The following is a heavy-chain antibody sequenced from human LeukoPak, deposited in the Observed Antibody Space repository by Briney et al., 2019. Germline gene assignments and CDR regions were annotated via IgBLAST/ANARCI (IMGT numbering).Heavy chain of an antibody. CDR2: ISAYNGNT. D-gene: IGHD2-2*01. V-gene: IGHV1-18*01. CDR1: GYTFTSYG. CDR3: ASVTRYCSSTSCPKYFDY. Sequence: ASVKVSCKASGYTFTSYGIIWVRQAPGQGLEWMGWISAYNGNTNYAQKLQGRVTMTTDTSTSTAYMELRSLRSDDTAVYYCASVTRYCSSTSCPKYFDYWGQGTLVTVSS. J-gene: IGHJ4*02.